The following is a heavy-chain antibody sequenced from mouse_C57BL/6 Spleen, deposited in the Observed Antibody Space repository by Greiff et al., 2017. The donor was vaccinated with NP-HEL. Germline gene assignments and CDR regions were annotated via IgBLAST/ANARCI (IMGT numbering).Heavy chain of an antibody. D-gene: IGHD1-1*01. V-gene: IGHV1-52*01. CDR2: IDPSDSET. J-gene: IGHJ2*01. CDR3: ARWDYYGSSPDY. Sequence: QVQLQQPGAELVRPGSSVKLSCKASGYTFTSYWMHWVKQRPIQGLEWIGNIDPSDSETHYNQKFKDKATLTVDKSSSTAYMQLSSLTSEDSAVYYCARWDYYGSSPDYWGKGTTLTVSS. CDR1: GYTFTSYW.